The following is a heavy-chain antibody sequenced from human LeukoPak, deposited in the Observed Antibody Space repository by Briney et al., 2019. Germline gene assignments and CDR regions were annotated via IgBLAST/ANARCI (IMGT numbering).Heavy chain of an antibody. CDR3: ARQNREDATGRKFDP. J-gene: IGHJ5*02. Sequence: GESLQISCQGSEYSFTNCWIGWVRQKPGKGLEWMGLLYPENSYAIYSPSLQGQVIMSVDKSISTAYLRWSNLKASDTAMYYCARQNREDATGRKFDPWGQGTLVIVSS. CDR1: EYSFTNCW. V-gene: IGHV5-51*01. CDR2: LYPENSYA. D-gene: IGHD1-14*01.